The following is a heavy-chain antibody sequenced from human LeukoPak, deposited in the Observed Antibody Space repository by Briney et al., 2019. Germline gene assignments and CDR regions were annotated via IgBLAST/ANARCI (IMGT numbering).Heavy chain of an antibody. V-gene: IGHV3-53*01. D-gene: IGHD3-16*01. CDR2: IYDSGTT. Sequence: GGSLRLSCAASGFTVSTNYMSWVRQAPGKGLEWVSIIYDSGTTHYADSVKGRFTISRDNLRNTLYLQMNSLRAEDTAVYYCASHWGGYWGQGTLVTVSS. CDR1: GFTVSTNY. J-gene: IGHJ4*02. CDR3: ASHWGGY.